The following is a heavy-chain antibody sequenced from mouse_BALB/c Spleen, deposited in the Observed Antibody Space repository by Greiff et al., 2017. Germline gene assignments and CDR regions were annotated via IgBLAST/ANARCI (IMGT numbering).Heavy chain of an antibody. J-gene: IGHJ2*01. V-gene: IGHV3-8*02. Sequence: EVKLMESGPSLVKPSQTLSLTCSVTGDSITSGYWNWIRKFPGNKLEYMGYISYSGSTYYNPSLKSRISITRDTSKNQYYLQLNSVTTEDTATYYCARYWLPRSLYFDYWGQGTTLTVSS. D-gene: IGHD2-2*01. CDR1: GDSITSGY. CDR2: ISYSGST. CDR3: ARYWLPRSLYFDY.